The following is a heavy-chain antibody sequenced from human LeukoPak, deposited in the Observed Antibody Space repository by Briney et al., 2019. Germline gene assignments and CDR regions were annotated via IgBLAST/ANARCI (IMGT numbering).Heavy chain of an antibody. Sequence: GGSLKISCKGSGYSFTSYWIGWVRQMPGKGLEWMGIIYPGDSDTRYSPSFQGQVTISADKSISTAYLQWSSLKASDTAMYYCARRGGGRYYESSGPGAFDIWGQGTMVTVSS. J-gene: IGHJ3*02. CDR2: IYPGDSDT. CDR3: ARRGGGRYYESSGPGAFDI. V-gene: IGHV5-51*01. D-gene: IGHD3-22*01. CDR1: GYSFTSYW.